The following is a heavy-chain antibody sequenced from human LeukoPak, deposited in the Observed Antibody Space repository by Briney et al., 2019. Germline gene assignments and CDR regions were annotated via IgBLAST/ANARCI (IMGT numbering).Heavy chain of an antibody. V-gene: IGHV4-39*01. CDR3: ASMVRGVIVGPNYYSYYMDV. J-gene: IGHJ6*03. CDR2: NYYSGST. Sequence: SETLSLTCTVSGGSIGSHLFYWAWIRQPPGKGLEWIGSNYYSGSTYYNPSLMGRVTIPVDTSQNQFSVILTSVTAADTAVYYCASMVRGVIVGPNYYSYYMDVWGAGATVTVS. CDR1: GGSIGSHLFY. D-gene: IGHD3-10*01.